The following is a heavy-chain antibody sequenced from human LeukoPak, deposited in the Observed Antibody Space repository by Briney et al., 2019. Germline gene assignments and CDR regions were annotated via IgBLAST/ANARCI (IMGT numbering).Heavy chain of an antibody. CDR1: GFTFSSYS. Sequence: GGSLRLSCAASGFTFSSYSMNWVRQAPGKGLEWASYISSSSSTIYYADSVKGRFTISRDNAKNSLYLQMNSLRAEDTAVYYCARDRGRDGYNPYYFDYWGQGTLVTVSS. V-gene: IGHV3-48*04. D-gene: IGHD5-24*01. CDR2: ISSSSSTI. CDR3: ARDRGRDGYNPYYFDY. J-gene: IGHJ4*02.